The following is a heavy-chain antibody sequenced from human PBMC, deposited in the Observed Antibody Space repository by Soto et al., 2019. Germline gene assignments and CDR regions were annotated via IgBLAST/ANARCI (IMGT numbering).Heavy chain of an antibody. CDR2: VSYDGGNK. CDR3: ARGYYFGSGSYYGPLWF. J-gene: IGHJ4*02. Sequence: QVHLVESGGGVVQPGRSLRLSCAASGFRFSDYAIHWVRQAPGMGLEWVAFVSYDGGNKYYADSVKGRFTVTRDNSKNMVFLQMNSLETEYTAVYYCARGYYFGSGSYYGPLWFWGQGTLVTVSS. CDR1: GFRFSDYA. D-gene: IGHD3-10*01. V-gene: IGHV3-30-3*01.